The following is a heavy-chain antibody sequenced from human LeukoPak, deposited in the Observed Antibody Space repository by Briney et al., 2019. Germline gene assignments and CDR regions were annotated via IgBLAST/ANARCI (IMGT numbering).Heavy chain of an antibody. CDR3: ARGSGSYNRAFDI. Sequence: SETLSLTCAVYGGSFSGYYWSWIRQPPGKGLERIGEINHSGSTNYNPSLKSRVTISVDTSKNQFSLKLSSVTAADTAVYYCARGSGSYNRAFDIWGQGTMVTVSS. CDR2: INHSGST. J-gene: IGHJ3*02. CDR1: GGSFSGYY. V-gene: IGHV4-34*01. D-gene: IGHD1-26*01.